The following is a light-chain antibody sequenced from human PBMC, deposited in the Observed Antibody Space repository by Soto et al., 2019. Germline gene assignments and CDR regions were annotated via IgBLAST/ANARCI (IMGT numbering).Light chain of an antibody. V-gene: IGKV3-15*01. Sequence: VMTQSPYTLSVSPGETAILYCSASQSISSNLAWYQQKPGQAPRLLMFRTSSRATGFPARFSGSGSGTEFNLTISSLQSEDFGVYYCQQYNNWPRATFGGGTKVDIK. J-gene: IGKJ4*01. CDR1: QSISSN. CDR3: QQYNNWPRAT. CDR2: RTS.